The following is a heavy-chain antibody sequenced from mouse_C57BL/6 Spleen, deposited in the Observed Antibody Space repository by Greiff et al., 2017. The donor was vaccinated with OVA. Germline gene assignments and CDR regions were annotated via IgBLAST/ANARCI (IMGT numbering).Heavy chain of an antibody. CDR3: ARGYYYGSSYYFDY. V-gene: IGHV1-42*01. D-gene: IGHD1-1*01. CDR2: INPSTGGT. J-gene: IGHJ2*01. Sequence: VQLQQSGPELVKPGASVKISCKASGYSFTGYYMNWVKQSPEKSLECIGEINPSTGGTTYNQKFKAKATLTVDKSSSTAYMQLKSLTSEDSAVYYCARGYYYGSSYYFDYWGQGTTLTVSS. CDR1: GYSFTGYY.